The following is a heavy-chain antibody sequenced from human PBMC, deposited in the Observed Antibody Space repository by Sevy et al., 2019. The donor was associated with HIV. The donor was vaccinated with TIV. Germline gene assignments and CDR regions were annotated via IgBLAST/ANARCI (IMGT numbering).Heavy chain of an antibody. Sequence: ASVKVSCTASGYPFSNYDSNWVRQAAGQGLEWMGWINPISGNTGYAQKFQDRVTFTRDTSMSTAYMELNGLMSDDTAIYYCARGSGTWEYWGQGTLVTVSS. V-gene: IGHV1-8*03. CDR1: GYPFSNYD. CDR3: ARGSGTWEY. J-gene: IGHJ4*02. CDR2: INPISGNT. D-gene: IGHD3-10*01.